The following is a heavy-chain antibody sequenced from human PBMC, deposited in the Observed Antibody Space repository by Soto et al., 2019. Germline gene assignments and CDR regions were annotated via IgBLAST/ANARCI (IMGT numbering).Heavy chain of an antibody. Sequence: QITLKESGPTLVKPTQTLTLTCTFSGFSLSAAGMGVGWIRQPPGKALEWLALIYWDDDKRFSPSLRSRLTIAKEASKNQVVLTMTNMAPVDTATYYCVHSRCGGDCLQSYSSHYYYGMDVWGQGTTVTVSS. CDR1: GFSLSAAGMG. CDR3: VHSRCGGDCLQSYSSHYYYGMDV. J-gene: IGHJ6*02. V-gene: IGHV2-5*02. D-gene: IGHD2-21*02. CDR2: IYWDDDK.